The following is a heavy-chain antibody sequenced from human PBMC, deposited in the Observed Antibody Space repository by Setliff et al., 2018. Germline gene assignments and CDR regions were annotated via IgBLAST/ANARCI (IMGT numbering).Heavy chain of an antibody. Sequence: GGSLRLSCAASGFAFSAYSMHWVRQAPGKGLEWVAFIQYDGSDKYYADSVKGRFTISRDNSKNTLYLQMNSLRAEDTAVYYCARDLSGRSDYWGQGTLVTVSS. CDR3: ARDLSGRSDY. CDR1: GFAFSAYS. CDR2: IQYDGSDK. V-gene: IGHV3-30*02. J-gene: IGHJ4*02. D-gene: IGHD3-3*01.